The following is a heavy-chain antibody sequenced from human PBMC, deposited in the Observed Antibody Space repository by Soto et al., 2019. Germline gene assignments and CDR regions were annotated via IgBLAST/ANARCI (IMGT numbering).Heavy chain of an antibody. Sequence: QVQLVQSAAEVKKPGASVKVSCKASGYTFIRYGITWVRQAPGQGLRGRGWISPYNDYTIYAKKVQGRVTMTTDTSTRTVYMELRSLKSDDTAVYYCARGGYYDNTWGKLSHYGLDVWGQGTSVTVSS. J-gene: IGHJ6*02. D-gene: IGHD3-16*01. CDR2: ISPYNDYT. CDR3: ARGGYYDNTWGKLSHYGLDV. V-gene: IGHV1-18*01. CDR1: GYTFIRYG.